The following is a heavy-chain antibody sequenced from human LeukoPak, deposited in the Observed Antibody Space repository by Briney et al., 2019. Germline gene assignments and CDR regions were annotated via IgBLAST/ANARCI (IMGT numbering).Heavy chain of an antibody. V-gene: IGHV3-53*01. CDR1: GFSVRSSY. D-gene: IGHD3-22*01. CDR2: IYSGGSP. J-gene: IGHJ3*01. Sequence: GGSLRLSCAASGFSVRSSYMSWVRQAPGKGLEWVSVIYSGGSPDYADSAKGRFTISTDNSKNTLYLQMNSLRVKDTAVYYCARDGADNSGYYFGSLWGQGTVVTVSS. CDR3: ARDGADNSGYYFGSL.